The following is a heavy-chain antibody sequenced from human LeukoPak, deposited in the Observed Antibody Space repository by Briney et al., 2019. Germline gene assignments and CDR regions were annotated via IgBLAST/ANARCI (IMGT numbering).Heavy chain of an antibody. V-gene: IGHV4-31*03. Sequence: PSQTLSLTCTVSGGSISSGGYYWSWIRQHPGKGLEWIGYIYYSGSTYYNPSLKSRVTISVDTSKNQFSLKLSSVTAADTAVYYCARVGCSGGSCYLYWYFDLWGRGTLVTVSS. CDR2: IYYSGST. CDR1: GGSISSGGYY. D-gene: IGHD2-15*01. CDR3: ARVGCSGGSCYLYWYFDL. J-gene: IGHJ2*01.